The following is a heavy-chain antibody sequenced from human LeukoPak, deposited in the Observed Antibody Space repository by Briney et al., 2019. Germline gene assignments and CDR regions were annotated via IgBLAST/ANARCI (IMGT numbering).Heavy chain of an antibody. CDR2: IYTSGST. CDR3: ATTLPGNYGSGSYTFDY. V-gene: IGHV4-4*07. J-gene: IGHJ4*02. Sequence: SETLSLTCTVSGGSISSYYWSWIRQPAGKGLEWIGRIYTSGSTNYNPSLRSRVTMSVDTSKNQFSLKLSSVTAADTAVYYCATTLPGNYGSGSYTFDYWGQGTVVTVSS. CDR1: GGSISSYY. D-gene: IGHD3-10*01.